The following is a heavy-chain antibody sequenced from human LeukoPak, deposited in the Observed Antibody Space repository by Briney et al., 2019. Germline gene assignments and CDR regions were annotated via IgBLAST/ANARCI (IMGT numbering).Heavy chain of an antibody. V-gene: IGHV3-23*01. D-gene: IGHD4-17*01. CDR1: GFTFSSYA. CDR3: ARSYGDYSYGMDV. J-gene: IGHJ6*02. Sequence: GGSLRLSCAASGFTFSSYAMSWVRQAPGKGLEWVSAISGSGGTTNYADSVKGRFTISRDNSKNTLYLQMNSLRAEDTAVYYCARSYGDYSYGMDVWGQGTTVTVSS. CDR2: ISGSGGTT.